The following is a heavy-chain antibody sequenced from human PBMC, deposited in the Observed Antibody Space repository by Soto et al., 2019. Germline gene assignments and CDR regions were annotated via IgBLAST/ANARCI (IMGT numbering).Heavy chain of an antibody. D-gene: IGHD6-19*01. V-gene: IGHV4-59*01. Sequence: PSETLSLTCTVSGGSISSYYWSWIRQPPGKGLEWIGYIYYTGNTNYNPSLKSRVTISVDTSKNQLSLKLTSLTAADTAVYYCARARTSSAVDFDYWGQGTLVTVSS. J-gene: IGHJ4*02. CDR1: GGSISSYY. CDR3: ARARTSSAVDFDY. CDR2: IYYTGNT.